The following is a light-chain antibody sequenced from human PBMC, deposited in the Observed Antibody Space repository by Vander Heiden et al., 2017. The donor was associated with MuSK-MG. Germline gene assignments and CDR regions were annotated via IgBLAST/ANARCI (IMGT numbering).Light chain of an antibody. CDR3: QQRSNWPPLT. V-gene: IGKV3-11*01. CDR2: DAS. Sequence: DIVLTQSPATLPLSPGERATLSCRASQSVSSYLAWYQQKPGQAPRLLIYDASNRATGIPARCSGSGSGTDFTLTISSLEPEDFAVYYCQQRSNWPPLTFGGGTKVEIK. CDR1: QSVSSY. J-gene: IGKJ4*01.